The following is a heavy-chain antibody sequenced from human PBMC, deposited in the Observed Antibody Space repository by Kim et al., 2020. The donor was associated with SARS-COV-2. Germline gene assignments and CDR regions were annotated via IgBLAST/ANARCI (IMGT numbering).Heavy chain of an antibody. Sequence: GGSLRLSCAASGFTFSSYGMHWVRQAPGKGLEWVAVISYDRSNKYYADSVKGRFTISRDNSKNTLYLQMNSLRAEDTAVYYCAKERRLERYDYVWGSYRSTGDYFDYSGQRALV. J-gene: IGHJ4*02. CDR3: AKERRLERYDYVWGSYRSTGDYFDY. CDR1: GFTFSSYG. CDR2: ISYDRSNK. V-gene: IGHV3-30*18. D-gene: IGHD3-16*02.